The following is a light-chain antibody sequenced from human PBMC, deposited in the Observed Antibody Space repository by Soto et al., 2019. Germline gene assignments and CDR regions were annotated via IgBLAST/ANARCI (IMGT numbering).Light chain of an antibody. V-gene: IGLV1-47*01. CDR3: ATWDDILSGDVL. Sequence: QSVLTQPPSASGTPGQRVTISCSGSGSNIGKNHVYWHQVLPGTAPKLLMYMDTQRPSGVPDRFSGSKSGTSASLAISGLRSEYQGDYCCATWDDILSGDVLFGGGTKVTVL. CDR1: GSNIGKNH. J-gene: IGLJ2*01. CDR2: MDT.